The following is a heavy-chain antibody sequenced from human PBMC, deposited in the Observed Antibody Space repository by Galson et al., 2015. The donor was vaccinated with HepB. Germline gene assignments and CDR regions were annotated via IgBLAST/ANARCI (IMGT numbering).Heavy chain of an antibody. CDR3: ARGNRGAAGRYYYYYYYMDV. D-gene: IGHD6-13*01. Sequence: SVKVSCKASGGTFSSYAISWVRQAPGQRLEWMGGIIPIFGTANYAQKFQGRVTITADESTSTAYMELSSLRSEDTAVYYCARGNRGAAGRYYYYYYYMDVWGKGTTVTVSS. CDR2: IIPIFGTA. CDR1: GGTFSSYA. J-gene: IGHJ6*03. V-gene: IGHV1-69*13.